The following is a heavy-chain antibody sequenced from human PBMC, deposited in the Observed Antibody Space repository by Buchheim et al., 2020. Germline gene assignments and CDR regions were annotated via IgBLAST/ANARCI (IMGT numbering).Heavy chain of an antibody. CDR3: ARDVRGYCSSTSCHQDAFDI. D-gene: IGHD2-2*01. Sequence: QVQLVQSGAEVKKPGASVKVSCKASGYTFTSYYMHWVRQAPGQGLEWMGIINPSGGSTSYAQKFQGRVTMTRDTSTSTVYMELSSLRSEDTAVYYCARDVRGYCSSTSCHQDAFDIWGQGT. J-gene: IGHJ3*02. CDR1: GYTFTSYY. CDR2: INPSGGST. V-gene: IGHV1-46*01.